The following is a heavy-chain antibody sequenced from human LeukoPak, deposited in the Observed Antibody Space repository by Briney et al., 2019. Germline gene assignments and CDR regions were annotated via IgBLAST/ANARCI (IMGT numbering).Heavy chain of an antibody. V-gene: IGHV3-23*01. D-gene: IGHD6-19*01. J-gene: IGHJ6*02. CDR3: AAWGLGPWSGGWYYYYGMDV. Sequence: GGSLRLSCAASGFTMSNYGVSWVRQAPGKGREWVSGIRSAVVTTHYADSVKGRFTISRDNSKNTLYLQMNSLRAEDTAVYYCAAWGLGPWSGGWYYYYGMDVWGQGTTVTVSS. CDR1: GFTMSNYG. CDR2: IRSAVVTT.